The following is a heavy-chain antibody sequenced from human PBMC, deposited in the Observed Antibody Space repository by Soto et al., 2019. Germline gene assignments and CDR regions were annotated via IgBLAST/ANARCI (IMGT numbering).Heavy chain of an antibody. D-gene: IGHD5-12*01. J-gene: IGHJ4*02. V-gene: IGHV3-30*04. Sequence: GGSLRLSCAASGFTFSSYAMHWVRQAPGKGLEWVAVISYDGSNKYYADSVKGRFTISRDNSKNTLYLQMNSLRAVDTAVYYCARGPDIVATFDYWGQGTLVTVSS. CDR2: ISYDGSNK. CDR1: GFTFSSYA. CDR3: ARGPDIVATFDY.